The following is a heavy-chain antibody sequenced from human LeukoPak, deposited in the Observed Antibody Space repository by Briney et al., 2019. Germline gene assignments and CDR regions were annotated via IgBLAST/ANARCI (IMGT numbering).Heavy chain of an antibody. CDR2: INPNSGGT. D-gene: IGHD6-13*01. Sequence: WASVKVSCKASGYTFTGHYMHWVRQAPGQGLEWMGWINPNSGGTNYAQKFQGRVTMTRDTSISTAYMELSRLRSDDTAVYYCARELPGIAAAADYWGQGTLVTVSS. CDR3: ARELPGIAAAADY. J-gene: IGHJ4*02. CDR1: GYTFTGHY. V-gene: IGHV1-2*02.